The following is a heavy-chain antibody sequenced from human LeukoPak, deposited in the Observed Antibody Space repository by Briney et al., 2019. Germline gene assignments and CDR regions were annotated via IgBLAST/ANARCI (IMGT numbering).Heavy chain of an antibody. J-gene: IGHJ4*02. CDR1: GGSISSSSYY. D-gene: IGHD3-16*01. CDR3: ARDLRGSDY. CDR2: IYYSGST. V-gene: IGHV4-39*07. Sequence: SETLSLTCTVSGGSISSSSYYWGWIRQPPGKGLEWIGSIYYSGSTYYNPSLKSRDTISVDTSKNQFSLKLSSVTAADTAVYYCARDLRGSDYWGQGTLVTVSS.